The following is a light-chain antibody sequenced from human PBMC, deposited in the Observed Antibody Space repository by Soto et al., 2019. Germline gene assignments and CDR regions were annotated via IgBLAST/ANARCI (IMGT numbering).Light chain of an antibody. CDR2: DSS. CDR3: QHYDHVPLI. CDR1: QGINHY. Sequence: DIQMTQSPSSLSASVGDRVTITCQASQGINHYLNWYQQQPAQAPKLLIYDSSNLKTGVPSRFSGSGSETDFTLTISRLQPDDVATYYCQHYDHVPLIFGGGTKGEIK. J-gene: IGKJ4*01. V-gene: IGKV1-33*01.